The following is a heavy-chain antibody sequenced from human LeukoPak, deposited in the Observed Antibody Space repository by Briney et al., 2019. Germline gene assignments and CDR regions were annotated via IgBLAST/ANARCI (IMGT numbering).Heavy chain of an antibody. J-gene: IGHJ3*02. CDR3: AKSSPLTNRDSSGYYRSGYAFDI. D-gene: IGHD3-22*01. CDR1: GFTFSSYA. CDR2: ISGSGGST. Sequence: GGSLRLSXAASGFTFSSYAMSWVRQAPGKGLEWVSAISGSGGSTYYADSVKGRFTISRDNSKNTLYLQMNSLRAEDTAVYYCAKSSPLTNRDSSGYYRSGYAFDIWGQGTMVTVSS. V-gene: IGHV3-23*01.